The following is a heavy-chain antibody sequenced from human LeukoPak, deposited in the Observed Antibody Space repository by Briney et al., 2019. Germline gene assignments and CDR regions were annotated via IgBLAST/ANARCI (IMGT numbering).Heavy chain of an antibody. J-gene: IGHJ4*01. V-gene: IGHV3-7*01. CDR1: GFTFTDYW. D-gene: IGHD6-6*01. CDR2: IRQDGSEK. CDR3: ARDGIAAGLYFDL. Sequence: GGSLRLSCEVSGFTFTDYWMNWVRQAPGKGPEWVASIRQDGSEKTYVDSVKGRFTISRDNTKNSLSLQLNGLRAEDTAVYYCARDGIAAGLYFDLWGQGTLVTVSS.